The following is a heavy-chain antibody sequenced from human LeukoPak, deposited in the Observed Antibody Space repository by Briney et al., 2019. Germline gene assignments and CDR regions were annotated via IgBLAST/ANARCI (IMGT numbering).Heavy chain of an antibody. CDR3: ARQARVVPAAKIWFDP. V-gene: IGHV5-51*01. J-gene: IGHJ5*02. D-gene: IGHD2-2*01. Sequence: GESLKISCKGSGYSFTSYWIGWVRQMPGKGLEWMGIIYPGDSDTRYSPSFQGQVTISADKSISTAYLQWSSLKASDTAMYYCARQARVVPAAKIWFDPWGQGTLVTVSS. CDR1: GYSFTSYW. CDR2: IYPGDSDT.